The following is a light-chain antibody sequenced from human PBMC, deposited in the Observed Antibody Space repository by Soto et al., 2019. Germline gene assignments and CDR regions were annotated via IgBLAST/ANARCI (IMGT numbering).Light chain of an antibody. Sequence: EIVLTQSPGTLSLSPGERATLSCRASQSVSSSYLAWYQQKPGQAHRLLIYGASSRATGITDRFSGSGSGTDFTLTISRLEPEDVAVYYCQQYGSSPDTFGQGTKLEIK. CDR2: GAS. V-gene: IGKV3-20*01. J-gene: IGKJ2*01. CDR3: QQYGSSPDT. CDR1: QSVSSSY.